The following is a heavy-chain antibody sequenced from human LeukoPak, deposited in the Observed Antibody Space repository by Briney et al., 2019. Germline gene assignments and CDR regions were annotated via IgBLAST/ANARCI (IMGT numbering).Heavy chain of an antibody. CDR2: IYYSGST. D-gene: IGHD3-3*01. CDR3: ASSPETYYDFWSGYSTFDY. CDR1: GGSISSGGYY. J-gene: IGHJ4*02. Sequence: SETLSLTCTVSGGSISSGGYYWSWLRQHPGKGLEWIGYIYYSGSTYYNPSLKSRVTISVDTSKNQFSLKLSSVTAADTAVYYCASSPETYYDFWSGYSTFDYWGQGTLVTVSS. V-gene: IGHV4-31*03.